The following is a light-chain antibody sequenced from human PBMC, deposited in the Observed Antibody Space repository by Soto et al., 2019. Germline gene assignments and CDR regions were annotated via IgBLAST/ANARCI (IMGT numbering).Light chain of an antibody. J-gene: IGLJ3*02. CDR3: QSYDSSLSGSTV. V-gene: IGLV1-40*01. Sequence: QSVLTQPPSVSGAPGQRVTISCTASSSNIGAGYDVHWYQQLPGTAPKLLIYGNSNRPSGVPDRFSGSKSGTSASLAITGLQAEDEADYYCQSYDSSLSGSTVFGGGTKVTVL. CDR1: SSNIGAGYD. CDR2: GNS.